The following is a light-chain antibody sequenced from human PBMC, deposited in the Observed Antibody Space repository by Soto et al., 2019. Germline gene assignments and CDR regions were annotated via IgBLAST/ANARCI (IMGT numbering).Light chain of an antibody. J-gene: IGKJ2*01. CDR3: QQDNHWPET. Sequence: EIVMTQSPAALSVSPGERATLSCRASQSVSINLAWYQQKPGQAPRLLMYGTSTRATGIPARFSGSGSGTEFTLTISILQSEDFAVYYCQQDNHWPETFGQGTKLEIK. CDR2: GTS. CDR1: QSVSIN. V-gene: IGKV3-15*01.